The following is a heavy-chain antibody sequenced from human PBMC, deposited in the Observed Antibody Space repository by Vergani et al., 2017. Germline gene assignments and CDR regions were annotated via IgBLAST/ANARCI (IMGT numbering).Heavy chain of an antibody. J-gene: IGHJ5*01. CDR1: GFSFSGYW. Sequence: EVQLVESGGDLVQPGRSLRLSCEGSGFSFSGYWMHWVRQSPEKGLVWVSRIKSDGSITNYADSVKGRFTISRDNAKNTLYLEMNSLRGDDTAIYYCVRARCSGPCFMSNWFDSWGQGTLVTVSS. CDR3: VRARCSGPCFMSNWFDS. V-gene: IGHV3-74*02. CDR2: IKSDGSIT. D-gene: IGHD5-12*01.